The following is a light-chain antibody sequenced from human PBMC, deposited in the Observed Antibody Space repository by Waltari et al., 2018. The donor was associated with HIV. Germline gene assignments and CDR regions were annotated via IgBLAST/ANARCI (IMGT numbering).Light chain of an antibody. J-gene: IGLJ3*02. Sequence: QSVLTQPPSVSGAPGQRVTISCTGRSSNIGAGYDVHWYQQLPGTAPKLLTCGNNNRPSGVPDRFSGSKSGTSASLAITGLQAEDEADYYCQSYDSSLSGWVFGGGTKLTVL. CDR2: GNN. CDR3: QSYDSSLSGWV. V-gene: IGLV1-40*01. CDR1: SSNIGAGYD.